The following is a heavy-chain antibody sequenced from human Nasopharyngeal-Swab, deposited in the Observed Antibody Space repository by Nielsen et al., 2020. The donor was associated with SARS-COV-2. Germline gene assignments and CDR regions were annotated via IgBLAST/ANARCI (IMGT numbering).Heavy chain of an antibody. CDR2: ININTGNP. CDR3: ARGVRGSGSQYPTTWQTYYYYYYMDV. D-gene: IGHD3-10*01. J-gene: IGHJ6*03. Sequence: WVRQAPGQGPEWLGWININTGNPTYAQGFTGRFVFSLGTSVSTAYLQISSLKAEDTAVYYCARGVRGSGSQYPTTWQTYYYYYYMDVWGKGTTVTVSS. V-gene: IGHV7-4-1*02.